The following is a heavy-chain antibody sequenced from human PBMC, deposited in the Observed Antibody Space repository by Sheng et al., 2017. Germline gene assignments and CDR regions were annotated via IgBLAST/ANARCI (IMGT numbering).Heavy chain of an antibody. CDR2: IIPSLGIA. D-gene: IGHD5-18*01. V-gene: IGHV1-69*10. Sequence: QVHLVQSGAQVKKPGSSVKVSCKASGGSFSTYAISWLRQAPGQGLEWMGGIIPSLGIANSAQRFQGRVTITADKSTSTVYMDLSSLRSEDTAVYYCAHTGYNSTVGQFEYWGQGTLVTVSS. CDR1: GGSFSTYA. J-gene: IGHJ4*02. CDR3: AHTGYNSTVGQFEY.